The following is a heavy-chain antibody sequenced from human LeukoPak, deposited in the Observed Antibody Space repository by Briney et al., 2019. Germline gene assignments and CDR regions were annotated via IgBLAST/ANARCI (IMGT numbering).Heavy chain of an antibody. D-gene: IGHD3-3*01. V-gene: IGHV1-2*02. CDR2: INPNSGGT. J-gene: IGHJ4*02. CDR1: GYTFTGYY. CDR3: ARVITIFGVVSHYDFDY. Sequence: RASVKVSCKASGYTFTGYYMHWVRQAPGQGLEWMGWINPNSGGTNYAQKFRGRVTMTRDTSISTAYMELSRLRSDDTAVYYCARVITIFGVVSHYDFDYWGQGTLVTVSS.